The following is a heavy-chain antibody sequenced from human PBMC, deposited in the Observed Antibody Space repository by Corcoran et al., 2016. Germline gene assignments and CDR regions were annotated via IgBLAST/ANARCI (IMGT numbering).Heavy chain of an antibody. CDR2: ISAYNGNT. J-gene: IGHJ4*02. CDR1: GYTFTSYG. Sequence: QVQLVQSGAEVKKPGASVKVSCKASGYTFTSYGISWVRQAPGQGLEWMGWISAYNGNTNYAQKLQGRVTMTTDTSTSTAYMELRSLRSDDTAVYYCARDAQADCSGGSCYWPASGDFDYWGQGTLVTVSS. D-gene: IGHD2-15*01. CDR3: ARDAQADCSGGSCYWPASGDFDY. V-gene: IGHV1-18*01.